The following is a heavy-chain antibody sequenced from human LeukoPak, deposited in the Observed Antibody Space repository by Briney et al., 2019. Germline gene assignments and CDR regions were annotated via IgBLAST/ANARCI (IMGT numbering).Heavy chain of an antibody. Sequence: PGGSLRLSCAASGFTFSSYGMHWVRQAPGKGLEWVAFIQYDGSNKYYADSVKGRFTISRDNSRNTLYLQMNSLRAEDTAVYYCAADLSDIWELRNFDYWGQGTLVTVSS. CDR3: AADLSDIWELRNFDY. J-gene: IGHJ4*02. V-gene: IGHV3-30*02. CDR1: GFTFSSYG. CDR2: IQYDGSNK. D-gene: IGHD1-26*01.